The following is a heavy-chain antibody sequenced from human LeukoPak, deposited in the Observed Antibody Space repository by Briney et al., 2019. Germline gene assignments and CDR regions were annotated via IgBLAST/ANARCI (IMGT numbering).Heavy chain of an antibody. J-gene: IGHJ4*02. V-gene: IGHV3-9*03. CDR1: RFTFDDYA. CDR2: ISWNRGNI. Sequence: GRSLRLSCAASRFTFDDYAMHWVRQVPGKGVEWGSSISWNRGNIGYADSVKGRFTISRDNAKNSLYLQMNRLRDEDMALYYCAKAATTTYGRGVGYYFDYWGQGMLVTVSS. D-gene: IGHD1-26*01. CDR3: AKAATTTYGRGVGYYFDY.